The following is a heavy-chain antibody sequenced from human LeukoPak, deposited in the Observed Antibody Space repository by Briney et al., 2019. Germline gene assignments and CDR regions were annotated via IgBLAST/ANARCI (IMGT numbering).Heavy chain of an antibody. J-gene: IGHJ6*03. V-gene: IGHV4-4*09. CDR1: GGSISSYY. D-gene: IGHD3-3*01. CDR3: ARHVLDYYFWSGSGYMDV. Sequence: SETLSLTCTVSGGSISSYYWSWIRQPPGKGLEWIGYIYTSGSTNYNPSLKSRVTISVDTSKNQFSLKLSSVTAADTAVYYCARHVLDYYFWSGSGYMDVWGKGTTVTVSS. CDR2: IYTSGST.